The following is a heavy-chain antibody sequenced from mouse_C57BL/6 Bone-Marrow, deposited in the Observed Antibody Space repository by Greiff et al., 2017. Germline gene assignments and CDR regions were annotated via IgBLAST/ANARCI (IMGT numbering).Heavy chain of an antibody. CDR2: INPYNGGT. J-gene: IGHJ1*03. Sequence: VQLQQSGPVLVKPGASVKMSCKASGYTFTDYYMNWVKQSHGKSLEWIGVINPYNGGTSYNQKFKGKATLTVDKSSSTAYMELNSLTSEDSAVYYCARSDYDGYCFDVWGTGTTVTVSS. D-gene: IGHD2-3*01. CDR1: GYTFTDYY. CDR3: ARSDYDGYCFDV. V-gene: IGHV1-19*01.